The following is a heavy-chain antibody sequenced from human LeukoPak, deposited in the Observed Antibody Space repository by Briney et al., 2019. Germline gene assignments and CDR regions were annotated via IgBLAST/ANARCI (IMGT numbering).Heavy chain of an antibody. Sequence: SETLSLTCAVYGGSFSGYYWSWIRQPPGKGLEWIGEINHSGSTNYNPSLKSRVTISVDTSKNQFSLKLSSVTAADTAVYYCAFRYCTNGVCYTPFDYWGQGTLVTVSS. CDR1: GGSFSGYY. D-gene: IGHD2-8*01. V-gene: IGHV4-34*01. CDR2: INHSGST. CDR3: AFRYCTNGVCYTPFDY. J-gene: IGHJ4*02.